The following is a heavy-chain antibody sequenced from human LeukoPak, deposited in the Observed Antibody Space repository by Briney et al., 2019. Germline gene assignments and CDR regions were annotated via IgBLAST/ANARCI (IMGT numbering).Heavy chain of an antibody. Sequence: GRSLRLSCAASRFTFRNYAMHWVRQAPGKGLEWVAVISSDGTNKDYADSVKGRFSISRDNSKNTLYLQMNSLRAEDTAVYYCASTDYGSGSSDFDYWGQGTLVTVSS. CDR1: RFTFRNYA. J-gene: IGHJ4*02. D-gene: IGHD3-10*01. CDR2: ISSDGTNK. CDR3: ASTDYGSGSSDFDY. V-gene: IGHV3-30*04.